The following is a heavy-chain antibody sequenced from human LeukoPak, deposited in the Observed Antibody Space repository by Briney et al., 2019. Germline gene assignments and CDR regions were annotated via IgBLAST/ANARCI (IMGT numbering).Heavy chain of an antibody. CDR2: IRSKTDGGTT. V-gene: IGHV3-15*01. D-gene: IGHD2-8*02. Sequence: GGSLRLSCAASGFTFSNAWMSWVRHAPGKGLEWVGCIRSKTDGGTTDYAAPVKGRFTISRDDSKNTLYLQMNSLKTEDTDVYYCTTVFPPGWGQGTLVTVSS. J-gene: IGHJ4*02. CDR1: GFTFSNAW. CDR3: TTVFPPG.